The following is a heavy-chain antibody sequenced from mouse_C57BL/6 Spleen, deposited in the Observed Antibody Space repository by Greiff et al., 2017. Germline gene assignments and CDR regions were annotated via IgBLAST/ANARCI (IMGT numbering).Heavy chain of an antibody. V-gene: IGHV1-69*01. D-gene: IGHD1-1*01. CDR2: IDPSDSYT. Sequence: QVQLQQPGAELVMPGASVKLSCKASGYTFTSYWMHWVKPRPGQGLEWIGEIDPSDSYTNYNQKFKGKSTLTVDKSSSTAYMQLSSLTSEDSAVDYCARYYYGSSSFDYWGQGTTLTVSS. CDR1: GYTFTSYW. J-gene: IGHJ2*01. CDR3: ARYYYGSSSFDY.